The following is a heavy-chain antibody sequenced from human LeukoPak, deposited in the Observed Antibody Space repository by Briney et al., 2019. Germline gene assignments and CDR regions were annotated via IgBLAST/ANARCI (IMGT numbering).Heavy chain of an antibody. V-gene: IGHV3-15*01. CDR2: ITSKTDGGTT. Sequence: KTGGSLRLSCAASGFTFSNAWMTWVRQAPGKGLEWVGRITSKTDGGTTDYAAPVKGIFTISRDDSKSALYLQMNSLKAEDTAIYYCATYNYGAATYWGQGTQVTVSS. D-gene: IGHD4/OR15-4a*01. CDR1: GFTFSNAW. CDR3: ATYNYGAATY. J-gene: IGHJ4*02.